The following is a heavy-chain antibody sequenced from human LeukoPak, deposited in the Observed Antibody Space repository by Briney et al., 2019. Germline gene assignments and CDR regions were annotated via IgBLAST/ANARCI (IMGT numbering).Heavy chain of an antibody. CDR2: IYYSGST. J-gene: IGHJ6*03. CDR3: ARQEDYYYMDV. CDR1: GDSISSSSYY. V-gene: IGHV4-39*01. Sequence: ASETLSLTCTVFGDSISSSSYYWGWIRQPPGKGLEWIGSIYYSGSTYYNPSLKSRVTISVDTSKNQFSLKLSSVTAADTAVYYCARQEDYYYMDVWGKGTTVTVSS.